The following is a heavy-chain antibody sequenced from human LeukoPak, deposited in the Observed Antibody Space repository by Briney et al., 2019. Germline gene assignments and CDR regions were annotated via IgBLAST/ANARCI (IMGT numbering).Heavy chain of an antibody. CDR2: ISGSGGST. V-gene: IGHV3-23*01. J-gene: IGHJ5*02. Sequence: PGGSLRLPCAASGFTFSSYAMSWVRQAPGKGLEWVSAISGSGGSTYYADSVKGRFTISRDNSRNTLYLQMNSLRAEDTAVYYCAKASSGYEGGWFDPWGQGTLVTVSS. D-gene: IGHD5-12*01. CDR1: GFTFSSYA. CDR3: AKASSGYEGGWFDP.